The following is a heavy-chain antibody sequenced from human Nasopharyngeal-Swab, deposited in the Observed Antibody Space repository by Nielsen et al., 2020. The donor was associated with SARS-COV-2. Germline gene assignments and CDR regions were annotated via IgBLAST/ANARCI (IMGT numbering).Heavy chain of an antibody. CDR1: GFTFSSYS. V-gene: IGHV3-48*01. Sequence: GESLKISCAASGFTFSSYSMNWVRQAPEKGLEWVSYISSSSSTIYYADSVKGRFTISRDNAKNSLYLQMNSLRAEDTAVYYCARDLKVGGEGNWFDPWGQGTLVTVSS. CDR3: ARDLKVGGEGNWFDP. D-gene: IGHD3-3*01. CDR2: ISSSSSTI. J-gene: IGHJ5*02.